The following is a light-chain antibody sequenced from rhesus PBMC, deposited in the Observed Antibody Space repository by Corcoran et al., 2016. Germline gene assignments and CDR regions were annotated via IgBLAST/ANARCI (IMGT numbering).Light chain of an antibody. J-gene: IGKJ1*01. V-gene: IGKV1-22*01. CDR3: LQYSSSPPT. Sequence: DIQMTQSPSSLSASVGDTVTITCRASQSISSWLDWYQQKPGKAPKLLIDTAARLQSGVPSRFSGSGSGTYFTLTISSLQPEDFATYYCLQYSSSPPTFGQGTKVEIK. CDR2: TAA. CDR1: QSISSW.